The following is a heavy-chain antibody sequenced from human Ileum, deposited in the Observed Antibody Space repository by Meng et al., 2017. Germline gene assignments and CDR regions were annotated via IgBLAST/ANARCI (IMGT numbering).Heavy chain of an antibody. J-gene: IGHJ5*02. CDR1: GVSISRGFYH. Sequence: VQLQESGPGLVKPSQTLSLTCTVSGVSISRGFYHWNWIRQHPGKGLEWIGSIYYSGTIYYNPSLKSRVTISLDTSKSQFSLNLSSVTAADTAVYYCARDRFSSGSSNWFDPWGQGTLVTVSS. D-gene: IGHD3-10*01. CDR3: ARDRFSSGSSNWFDP. CDR2: IYYSGTI. V-gene: IGHV4-31*03.